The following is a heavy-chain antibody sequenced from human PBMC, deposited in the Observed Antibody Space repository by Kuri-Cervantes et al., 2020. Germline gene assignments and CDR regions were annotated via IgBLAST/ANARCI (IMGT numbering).Heavy chain of an antibody. CDR3: ARGESYYDSSGYYPYWYFDL. D-gene: IGHD3-22*01. V-gene: IGHV3-21*03. Sequence: GESLKISCAASGITFSSYSMNWVRQAPGKGLEWVSSISSSSSYIYYADSVKGRFTISRDNAKNSLYLQMNSLRAEDTAVYYCARGESYYDSSGYYPYWYFDLWGRGTLVTVSS. CDR1: GITFSSYS. CDR2: ISSSSSYI. J-gene: IGHJ2*01.